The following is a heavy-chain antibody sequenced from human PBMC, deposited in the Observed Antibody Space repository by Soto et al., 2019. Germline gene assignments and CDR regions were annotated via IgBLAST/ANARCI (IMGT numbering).Heavy chain of an antibody. J-gene: IGHJ4*02. CDR2: ISSDGSSK. CDR1: GFTFSRIA. CDR3: ARPTVGTFFHALDH. V-gene: IGHV3-30-3*01. D-gene: IGHD4-17*01. Sequence: QVQLVESGGGVVQPGRSLTLSCAASGFTFSRIAMHWVRQAPGKGLEWVAVISSDGSSKLYADSVKGRFIVTRDNPKNTLYLQMSSLRVHDTAVYYCARPTVGTFFHALDHWGQGDLVTVSS.